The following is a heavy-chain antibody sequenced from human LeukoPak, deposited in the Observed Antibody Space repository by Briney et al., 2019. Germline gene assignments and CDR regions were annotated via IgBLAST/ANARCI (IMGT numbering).Heavy chain of an antibody. CDR1: GYTFTSYY. J-gene: IGHJ2*01. V-gene: IGHV1-46*01. D-gene: IGHD5-24*01. Sequence: GASVKVSCKASGYTFTSYYMHWVRQAPGQGLEWMGIINPSGGSTSYAQKFQGRVTMTRDTSTSTAYMELSSLRSEDTAVYYCARGVGRDGYNYGGYFDLWGRGTLVTVSS. CDR3: ARGVGRDGYNYGGYFDL. CDR2: INPSGGST.